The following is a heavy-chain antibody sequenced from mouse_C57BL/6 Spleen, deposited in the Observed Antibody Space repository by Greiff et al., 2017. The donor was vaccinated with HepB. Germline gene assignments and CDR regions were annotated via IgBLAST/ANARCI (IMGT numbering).Heavy chain of an antibody. D-gene: IGHD1-1*01. CDR3: TRALDYYGSSYFDY. CDR1: GYTFTDYE. J-gene: IGHJ2*01. CDR2: IDPETGGT. V-gene: IGHV1-15*01. Sequence: QVHVKQSGAELVRPGASVTLSCKASGYTFTDYEMHWVKQTPVHGLEWIGAIDPETGGTAYNQKFKGKAILTADKSSSTAYMELRSLTSEDSAVYYCTRALDYYGSSYFDYWGQGTTLTVSS.